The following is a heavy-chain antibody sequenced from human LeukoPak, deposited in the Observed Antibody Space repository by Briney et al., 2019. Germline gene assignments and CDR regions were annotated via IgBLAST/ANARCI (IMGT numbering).Heavy chain of an antibody. CDR3: ARGSRRFDP. CDR2: INHSGST. CDR1: GGSFSGYY. V-gene: IGHV4-34*01. J-gene: IGHJ5*02. Sequence: SETLSLTCAVYGGSFSGYYWSWIRQPPGKGLEWIGEINHSGSTNYNPSLKSRVTISVDTSKNQFSLKLSSVTAADTAVYYCARGSRRFDPWGQGTLVTVSS.